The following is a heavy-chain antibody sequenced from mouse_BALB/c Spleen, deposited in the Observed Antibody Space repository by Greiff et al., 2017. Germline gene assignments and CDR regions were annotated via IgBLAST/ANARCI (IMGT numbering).Heavy chain of an antibody. V-gene: IGHV14-3*02. D-gene: IGHD2-4*01. CDR3: ASLYDYEGVDY. CDR2: IDPANGNT. CDR1: GFNIKDTY. J-gene: IGHJ4*01. Sequence: VQLQQSGAELVKPGASVKLSCTASGFNIKDTYMHWVKQRPEQGLEWIGRIDPANGNTKYDPKFQGKATITADKSSSTAYMQLSSLTSDDSAVYFCASLYDYEGVDYWGQGTSVTVSS.